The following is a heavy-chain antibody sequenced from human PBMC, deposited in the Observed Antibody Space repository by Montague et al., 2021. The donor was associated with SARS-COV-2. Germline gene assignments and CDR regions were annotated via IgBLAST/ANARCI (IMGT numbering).Heavy chain of an antibody. CDR1: GFTFSNSA. J-gene: IGHJ4*02. V-gene: IGHV3-23*01. CDR3: AKDREMDYSADY. Sequence: SLRLSCAASGFTFSNSAMNWVRQAPGKGLEWVSGSSGSDGGTHYADSVKGRFTISRDNSGNTLYLQMNSLRAEDTAIYYCAKDREMDYSADYWGQGTLVTVSS. CDR2: SSGSDGGT. D-gene: IGHD5-24*01.